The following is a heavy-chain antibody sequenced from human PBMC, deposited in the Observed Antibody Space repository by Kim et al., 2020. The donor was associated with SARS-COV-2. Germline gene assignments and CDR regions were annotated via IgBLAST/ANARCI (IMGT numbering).Heavy chain of an antibody. Sequence: SETLSLTCTVSGGSISSYYWSWIRQPAGKGLEWIGRIYTSGSTNYNPSLKSRVTMSVDTSKNQFSLKLSSVTAADTAVYYCARDSRYGDYYYWFDPWGQGTLVTVSS. J-gene: IGHJ5*02. V-gene: IGHV4-4*07. CDR3: ARDSRYGDYYYWFDP. CDR2: IYTSGST. D-gene: IGHD4-17*01. CDR1: GGSISSYY.